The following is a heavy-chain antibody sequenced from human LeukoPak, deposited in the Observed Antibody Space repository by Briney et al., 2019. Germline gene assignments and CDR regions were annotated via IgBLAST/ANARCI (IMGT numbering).Heavy chain of an antibody. V-gene: IGHV4-34*01. D-gene: IGHD5-18*01. CDR3: ARNSYSYGYLTGYYFDF. Sequence: RSSDTLSLTCAVYGGSFSGYYWSWIRQSPGKGLEWIGEINHSGSTNYNPSLKSRVTVSVDTSKNQFSLNLSSVTAADTAVYYCARNSYSYGYLTGYYFDFWGQGTLVTVSS. CDR2: INHSGST. CDR1: GGSFSGYY. J-gene: IGHJ4*02.